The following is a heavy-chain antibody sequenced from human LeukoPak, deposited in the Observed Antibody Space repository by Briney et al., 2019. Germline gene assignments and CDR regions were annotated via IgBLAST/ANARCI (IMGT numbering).Heavy chain of an antibody. CDR3: ARDGPGISRYGMDV. Sequence: PGGSLRLSCAASGFTFSGYCISWVRQPPGKGLEWVANIKQDGSEKYYVDSVKGRFIISRDNAKNLLFLQINSLRAEDTAVYYCARDGPGISRYGMDVWGQGTTVTVSS. CDR2: IKQDGSEK. D-gene: IGHD6-13*01. J-gene: IGHJ6*02. CDR1: GFTFSGYC. V-gene: IGHV3-7*01.